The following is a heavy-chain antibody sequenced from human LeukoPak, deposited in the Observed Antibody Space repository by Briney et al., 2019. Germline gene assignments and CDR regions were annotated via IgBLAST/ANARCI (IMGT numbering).Heavy chain of an antibody. D-gene: IGHD2-8*01. Sequence: GGSLRLSCATSGFPFSDFSMTWVRQAPGKGLEWISTTNSGGTSTYYAESVKGRFTISRDNSKNALYLQTSSLRVEDTAIYYCAKQSYARSLGEGGPGTLVTVSS. J-gene: IGHJ4*02. CDR2: TNSGGTST. CDR3: AKQSYARSLGE. V-gene: IGHV3-23*01. CDR1: GFPFSDFS.